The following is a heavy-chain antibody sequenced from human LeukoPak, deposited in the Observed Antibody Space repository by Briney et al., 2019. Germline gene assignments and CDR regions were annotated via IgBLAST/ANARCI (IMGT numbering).Heavy chain of an antibody. CDR3: ARDVVITIFGVDYFDY. D-gene: IGHD3-3*01. V-gene: IGHV3-21*01. J-gene: IGHJ4*02. CDR2: ISSSSSYI. Sequence: GGSLRLSCAASGFTFSSYSMNWVRQAPGKGLECVSSISSSSSYIYYADSVKGRFTISRDNAKNSLYLQMNSLRAEDTAVYYCARDVVITIFGVDYFDYWGQGTLVTVSS. CDR1: GFTFSSYS.